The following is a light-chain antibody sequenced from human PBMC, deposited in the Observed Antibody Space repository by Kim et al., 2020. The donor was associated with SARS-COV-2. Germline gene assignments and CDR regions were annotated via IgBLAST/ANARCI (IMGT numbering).Light chain of an antibody. V-gene: IGKV3-15*01. Sequence: TPGEPATLPCRASQRLSGSLAWYQQKPGQSPRLLIYGASTRATGIPARFIGSGSGTGFTLTISSLQSEDFAVYFCQQYNNWPPITFGQGTRLEIK. CDR3: QQYNNWPPIT. CDR2: GAS. CDR1: QRLSGS. J-gene: IGKJ5*01.